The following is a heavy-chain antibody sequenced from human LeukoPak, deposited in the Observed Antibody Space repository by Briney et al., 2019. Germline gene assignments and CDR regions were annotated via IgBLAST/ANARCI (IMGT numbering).Heavy chain of an antibody. CDR2: IYYSGST. D-gene: IGHD2-2*01. J-gene: IGHJ4*02. CDR1: GGSISSTNYY. Sequence: KPSETLSLTCSISGGSISSTNYYWGWIRQPPGKGLEWIGSIYYSGSTYYNPSLKSRVTISVDTSKIQFSLNLSSVTAADTAVYYYARDSCSSTSCRKKFDDWGQGTLVTVSS. CDR3: ARDSCSSTSCRKKFDD. V-gene: IGHV4-39*07.